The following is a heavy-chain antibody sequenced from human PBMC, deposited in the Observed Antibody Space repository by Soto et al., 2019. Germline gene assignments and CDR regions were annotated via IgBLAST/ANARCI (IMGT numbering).Heavy chain of an antibody. CDR1: GDSVSSNSAA. D-gene: IGHD4-4*01. CDR3: ARGDSNYVEGYNWFDP. J-gene: IGHJ5*02. CDR2: TYYRSKWYN. V-gene: IGHV6-1*01. Sequence: SQTLSLTCXISGDSVSSNSAAWNWIRQSPSRGLEWLGRTYYRSKWYNDYAVSVKSRITINPDTSKNQFSLQLNSVTPEDTAVYYCARGDSNYVEGYNWFDPWGQGTLVTVSS.